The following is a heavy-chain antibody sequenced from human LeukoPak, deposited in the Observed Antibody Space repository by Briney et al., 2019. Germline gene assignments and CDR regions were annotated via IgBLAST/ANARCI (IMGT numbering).Heavy chain of an antibody. J-gene: IGHJ4*02. CDR2: IYHSGST. V-gene: IGHV4-4*02. Sequence: SETLSLTCAVSGGSISSSNWWSWVRQPPGKGLEWIGEIYHSGSTNYNPSLKSRVTISVDKSKNQFSLKLSSVTAADTAVYYCAREGWGVPSAIYYWGQGTLVTVSS. CDR1: GGSISSSNW. D-gene: IGHD2-2*01. CDR3: AREGWGVPSAIYY.